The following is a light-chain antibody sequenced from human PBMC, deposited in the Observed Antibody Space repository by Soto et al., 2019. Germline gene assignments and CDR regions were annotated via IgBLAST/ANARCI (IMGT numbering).Light chain of an antibody. CDR1: QGISNY. Sequence: DIQLTQSPSFLSASVGDRVTITCRASQGISNYVLWYQQKPGKAPKLLIYAASTLPSGVASRFSGSGSGTECTRTISSLQPEDFAIYYCQHLDSYPITFGQGTRLEIK. CDR2: AAS. V-gene: IGKV1-9*01. J-gene: IGKJ5*01. CDR3: QHLDSYPIT.